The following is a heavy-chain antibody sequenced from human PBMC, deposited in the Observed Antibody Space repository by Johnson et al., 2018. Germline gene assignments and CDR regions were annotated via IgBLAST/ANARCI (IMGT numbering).Heavy chain of an antibody. D-gene: IGHD2-2*01. CDR1: VFTVSSNY. Sequence: VQLLESGGGLIQPGGSLRLSCAASVFTVSSNYMSWVRQAPGKGLAWVSVIYSGGSTYYADSVKGRFTISRDNSKNTLYLQMNSLRAEDTAVYYCASDVSSASYYYYYMDVWGKGTTVTVSS. V-gene: IGHV3-53*01. J-gene: IGHJ6*03. CDR2: IYSGGST. CDR3: ASDVSSASYYYYYMDV.